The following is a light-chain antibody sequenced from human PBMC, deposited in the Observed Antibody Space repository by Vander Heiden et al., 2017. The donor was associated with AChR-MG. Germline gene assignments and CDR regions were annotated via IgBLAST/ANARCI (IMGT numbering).Light chain of an antibody. V-gene: IGLV1-44*01. CDR2: SNK. J-gene: IGLJ3*02. Sequence: QSVLTQPPSASGTPGQRVPISCSGSSSNIGSNTVNWYQQLPGTAPKLLIYSNKQRPSGVPDRFSGSKSDTSASLAISGLQSEDEADYYCAPWDASRNGWVFGGGTKLTVL. CDR3: APWDASRNGWV. CDR1: SSNIGSNT.